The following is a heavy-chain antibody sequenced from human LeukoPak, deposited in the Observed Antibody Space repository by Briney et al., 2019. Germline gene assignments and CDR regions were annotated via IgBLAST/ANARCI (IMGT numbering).Heavy chain of an antibody. D-gene: IGHD3-9*01. J-gene: IGHJ4*02. CDR2: IKQDGSEK. V-gene: IGHV3-7*03. CDR1: GFTFSSYW. CDR3: ARDHRYFDWLYPSGVDY. Sequence: GGSLRLSCAASGFTFSSYWMSWVRQAPGKGLEWVANIKQDGSEKYYVDSVKGRFTISRDNAKNSLYLQMNSLRAEDTAVYYCARDHRYFDWLYPSGVDYWGQGTLVTVSS.